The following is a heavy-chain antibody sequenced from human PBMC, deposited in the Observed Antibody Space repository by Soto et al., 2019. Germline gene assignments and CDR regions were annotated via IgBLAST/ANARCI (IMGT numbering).Heavy chain of an antibody. J-gene: IGHJ4*02. Sequence: SETLSLTCTVSGGSISSYYWSWIRQPPGKGLEWIGYIYYSGSTNYNPSLKSRVTISVDTSKNQFSLKLSSMTAADTAVYYCARGPVDTAMDYWGQGTLVTVSS. V-gene: IGHV4-59*01. CDR3: ARGPVDTAMDY. D-gene: IGHD5-18*01. CDR2: IYYSGST. CDR1: GGSISSYY.